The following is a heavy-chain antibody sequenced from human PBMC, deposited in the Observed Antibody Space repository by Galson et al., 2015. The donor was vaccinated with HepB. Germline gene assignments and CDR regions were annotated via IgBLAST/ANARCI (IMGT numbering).Heavy chain of an antibody. V-gene: IGHV6-1*01. CDR2: AFYRSKWYT. CDR3: ARDTWDFGYGMDV. J-gene: IGHJ6*02. Sequence: CAISGDSVSSSTASWNWIRQSPSRGLEWLGRAFYRSKWYTEYAESVKSRITINPDSSKNQVSLQLNSVTPEDTAVYFCARDTWDFGYGMDVWGQGTTVTVSS. D-gene: IGHD1-26*01. CDR1: GDSVSSSTAS.